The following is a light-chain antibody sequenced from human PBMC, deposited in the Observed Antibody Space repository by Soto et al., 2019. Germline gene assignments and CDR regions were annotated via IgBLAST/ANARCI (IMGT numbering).Light chain of an antibody. CDR2: GAS. V-gene: IGKV3-15*01. CDR3: QQYNNWPQT. Sequence: EIVMTQSPATLSVSPGERATLSCRASQSVSSNLAWYQQKPGQAPRLLIYGASTRATGIPARFSGSGSGTEFTLTISSLQSEDFAVYYCQQYNNWPQTFGQGTTVAIK. J-gene: IGKJ1*01. CDR1: QSVSSN.